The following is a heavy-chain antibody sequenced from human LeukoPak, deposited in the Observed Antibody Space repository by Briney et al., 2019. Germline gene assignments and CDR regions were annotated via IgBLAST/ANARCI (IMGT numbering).Heavy chain of an antibody. CDR3: ARGYRGITVDY. CDR2: INSDGSST. J-gene: IGHJ4*02. V-gene: IGHV3-74*01. CDR1: GFTFSSYW. D-gene: IGHD1-14*01. Sequence: GGSLRLSCAASGFTFSSYWMHWVRQAPGKGLVWVSRINSDGSSTSYADSVKGRFTISRDNAKNTLYLQMNSLRAGNTAVYYCARGYRGITVDYWGQGTLVTVSS.